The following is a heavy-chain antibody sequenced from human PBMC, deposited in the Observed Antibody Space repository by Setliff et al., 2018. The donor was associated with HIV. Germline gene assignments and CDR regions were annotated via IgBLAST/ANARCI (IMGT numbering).Heavy chain of an antibody. CDR3: TTARLQLWSEYFQH. V-gene: IGHV3-15*01. J-gene: IGHJ1*01. Sequence: SLKISCAASGFTFNNAWMGWVRQAPGKGLEWVGRVKSKTDGGTTDYAAPVKGRFTISRDDSKNTLYLQMNSLKTEDTAIYYCTTARLQLWSEYFQHWGQGNLVTVSS. CDR2: VKSKTDGGTT. D-gene: IGHD5-18*01. CDR1: GFTFNNAW.